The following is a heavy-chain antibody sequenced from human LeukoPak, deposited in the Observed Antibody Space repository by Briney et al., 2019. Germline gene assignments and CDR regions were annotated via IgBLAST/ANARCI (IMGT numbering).Heavy chain of an antibody. J-gene: IGHJ4*02. CDR1: GGSISSYY. D-gene: IGHD3-10*01. Sequence: TSSETLSLTCTVSGGSISSYYCIWIRQPPGRGLEWIGYVANRGSTNSDPSLRGRVTMSVDTSKNQCSLDLSSVNTADTAVYYCVGRHYYGPGSPEYFQYWGQGTLVTVSS. CDR3: VGRHYYGPGSPEYFQY. V-gene: IGHV4-59*01. CDR2: VANRGST.